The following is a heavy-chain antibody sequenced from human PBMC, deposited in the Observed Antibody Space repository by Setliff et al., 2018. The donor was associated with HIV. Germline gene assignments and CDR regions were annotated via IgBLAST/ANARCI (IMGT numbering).Heavy chain of an antibody. CDR1: GGSISRGGYY. CDR2: IFNSGST. Sequence: ASETLSLTCTVSGGSISRGGYYWNWIRQYPGKGLEWVGYIFNSGSTYYSPSLKSRVVISVDTSKNQFSLKLASVTAADTAVYYCARGDGYCSSFSCHGFVDYWGQGTLVTVSS. CDR3: ARGDGYCSSFSCHGFVDY. D-gene: IGHD2-2*03. V-gene: IGHV4-31*03. J-gene: IGHJ4*02.